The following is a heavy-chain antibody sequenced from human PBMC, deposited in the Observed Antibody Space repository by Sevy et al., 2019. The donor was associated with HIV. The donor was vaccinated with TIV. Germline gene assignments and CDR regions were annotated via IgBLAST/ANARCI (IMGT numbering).Heavy chain of an antibody. Sequence: GGSLRLSCGASGFTFSTSGMHWVRQAPGRGLEWVAFISFDGSNESHGDSVKGRFSISRDNSKNKVYLQMNSLRPQDTGVYYCVKLINGLIGSRPFYGLDVWGQGTTVTVSS. D-gene: IGHD3-9*01. J-gene: IGHJ6*02. V-gene: IGHV3-30*02. CDR3: VKLINGLIGSRPFYGLDV. CDR1: GFTFSTSG. CDR2: ISFDGSNE.